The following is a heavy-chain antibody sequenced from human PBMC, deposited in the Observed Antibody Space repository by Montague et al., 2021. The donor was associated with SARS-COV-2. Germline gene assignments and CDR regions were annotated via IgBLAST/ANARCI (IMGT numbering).Heavy chain of an antibody. CDR2: IAISGTTI. Sequence: SLRLSCAASGFTFSDYYMSWIRQAPGKGLEWLSYIAISGTTIYYADSVKARVTISRDDAENSLHLQMNSLRAEDTAVYYCARGRGSYYVPYYYYYAMDVWGQGTAVTVPS. J-gene: IGHJ6*02. CDR3: ARGRGSYYVPYYYYYAMDV. CDR1: GFTFSDYY. D-gene: IGHD3-10*01. V-gene: IGHV3-11*01.